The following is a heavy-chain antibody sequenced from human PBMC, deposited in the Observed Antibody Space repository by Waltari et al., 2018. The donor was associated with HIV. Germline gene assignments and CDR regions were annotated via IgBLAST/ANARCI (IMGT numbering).Heavy chain of an antibody. J-gene: IGHJ4*02. Sequence: EVQLVESGGGLVKPGGSLRLSCAGSGFTFNNAWMSWVRQAPGKGLEVVGRIKTNIDGGTTYYSVPVNGRFTISIDYSKTTLYLQMNSLKTDDTAVYYCTTGVFRGVRRFDYWGQGTLVTVSS. V-gene: IGHV3-15*01. CDR3: TTGVFRGVRRFDY. CDR1: GFTFNNAW. D-gene: IGHD3-10*01. CDR2: IKTNIDGGTT.